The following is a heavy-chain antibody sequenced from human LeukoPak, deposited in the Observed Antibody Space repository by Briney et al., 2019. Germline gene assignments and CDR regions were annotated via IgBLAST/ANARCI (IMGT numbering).Heavy chain of an antibody. Sequence: ASVKVSCKASGGTFSSYAISWVRKAPGQGLEWMGGIIPIFGTANYAQKFQGRVTITTDESTSTAYMELSSLRSEDTAVYYCARDPRLPDYYDSSGSWFDPWGQGTLVTVSS. V-gene: IGHV1-69*05. D-gene: IGHD3-22*01. J-gene: IGHJ5*02. CDR3: ARDPRLPDYYDSSGSWFDP. CDR1: GGTFSSYA. CDR2: IIPIFGTA.